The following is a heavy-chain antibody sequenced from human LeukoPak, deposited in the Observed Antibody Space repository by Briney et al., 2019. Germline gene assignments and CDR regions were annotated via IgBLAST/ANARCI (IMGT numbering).Heavy chain of an antibody. CDR2: IIPIFGTA. D-gene: IGHD6-6*01. V-gene: IGHV1-69*05. CDR3: ARGFASIAHTFYYMDV. Sequence: ASVKVSCKASGGTFSSYAISWVRQAPGQGLEWMGGIIPIFGTANYAQKFQGRVTITTDESTSTAYMELSSLRSEDTAVYYCARGFASIAHTFYYMDVWGKGTTVTVSS. J-gene: IGHJ6*03. CDR1: GGTFSSYA.